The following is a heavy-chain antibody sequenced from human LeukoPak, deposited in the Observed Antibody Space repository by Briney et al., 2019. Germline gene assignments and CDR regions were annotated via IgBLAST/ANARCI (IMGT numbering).Heavy chain of an antibody. D-gene: IGHD3-3*01. CDR3: ARAPELRFLEWLSDHYYGMDV. Sequence: SVKVSCKASGGTFSSYAISWVRQAPGQGLEWMGGIIPIFGTANYAQKFQGRVTITADESTSTAYMELSSLRSEDTAVYYCARAPELRFLEWLSDHYYGMDVWGQGTRSPSP. J-gene: IGHJ6*02. CDR1: GGTFSSYA. V-gene: IGHV1-69*13. CDR2: IIPIFGTA.